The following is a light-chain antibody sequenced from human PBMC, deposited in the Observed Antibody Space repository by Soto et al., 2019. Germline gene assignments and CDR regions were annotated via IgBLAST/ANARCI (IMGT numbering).Light chain of an antibody. CDR3: QQRSNWLLT. CDR1: QSVSSY. Sequence: EIVLTQSPATLSLSPGERATLSCRASQSVSSYLAWYQQKPGQAPRLLIYDASNRATSIPARFSGSGSGTDFPLTISSLEPEDFAVYYCQQRSNWLLTFGGGTKVEIK. V-gene: IGKV3-11*01. CDR2: DAS. J-gene: IGKJ4*01.